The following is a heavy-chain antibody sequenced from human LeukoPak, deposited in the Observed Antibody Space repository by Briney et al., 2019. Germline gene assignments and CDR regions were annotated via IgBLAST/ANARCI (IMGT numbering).Heavy chain of an antibody. D-gene: IGHD3-16*01. CDR2: ISSSSSSI. J-gene: IGHJ4*02. CDR1: GFTFKNYS. V-gene: IGHV3-48*01. Sequence: PGGSLRLSCAASGFTFKNYSMHWVRQAPGEGLECISYISSSSSSIYSADSVQGRFTVSRDNAKNSLFLQMNSLRAEDTAVYYCARENYADLFDYWGQGTLVTVSS. CDR3: ARENYADLFDY.